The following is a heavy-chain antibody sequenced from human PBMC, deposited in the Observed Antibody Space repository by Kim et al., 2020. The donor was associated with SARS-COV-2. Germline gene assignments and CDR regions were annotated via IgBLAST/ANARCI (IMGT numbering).Heavy chain of an antibody. CDR3: ARDDMRLLGIGAFDI. CDR1: GYTFTSYG. J-gene: IGHJ3*02. V-gene: IGHV1-18*01. Sequence: ASVKVSCKASGYTFTSYGISWVRQAPGQGLEWIGWISAYNGNTNYAQKLQGRVTMTTDTSTSTAYMELRSLRSDDTAVYYCARDDMRLLGIGAFDIWGQGTMVTVSS. D-gene: IGHD3-10*01. CDR2: ISAYNGNT.